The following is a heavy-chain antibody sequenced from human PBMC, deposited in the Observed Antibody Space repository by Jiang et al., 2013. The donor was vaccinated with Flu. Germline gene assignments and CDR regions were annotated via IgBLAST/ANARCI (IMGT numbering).Heavy chain of an antibody. V-gene: IGHV4-39*01. Sequence: GLVKPSETLSLTCTVSGDSINNYYWGWIRQPPGKGLEWIGSIYYSGSTYYNPSLKSRVTISVDTSKNQFSLKLSSVTAADTAVYYCARPAPSIAVAGTGLSYYFDYWGQGTLVTVSS. CDR2: IYYSGST. J-gene: IGHJ4*02. CDR3: ARPAPSIAVAGTGLSYYFDY. CDR1: GDSINNYY. D-gene: IGHD6-19*01.